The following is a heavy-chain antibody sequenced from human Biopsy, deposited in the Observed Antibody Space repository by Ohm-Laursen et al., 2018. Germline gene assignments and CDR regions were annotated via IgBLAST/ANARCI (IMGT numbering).Heavy chain of an antibody. CDR1: GFTLSGYT. CDR3: ATTGGGL. CDR2: TKPDGSEK. V-gene: IGHV3-7*01. J-gene: IGHJ3*01. Sequence: SLRLSCTASGFTLSGYTMNWVRQAPGKGLEWVANTKPDGSEKSYVDSVRGRFTISRDNAKNSLYLQMNSLTAEDTASYYCATTGGGLWGQGTMVTVSS. D-gene: IGHD3-16*01.